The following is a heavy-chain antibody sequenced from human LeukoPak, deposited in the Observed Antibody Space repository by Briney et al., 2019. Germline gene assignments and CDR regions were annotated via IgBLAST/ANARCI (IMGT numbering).Heavy chain of an antibody. CDR3: ARVMGPYGSGSYYKAGFDY. V-gene: IGHV3-11*05. Sequence: GGSLRLSCAASGFTLSDYYMSWIRQAPGKGLEWVSYLSSSSSYTNYADSVKGRFTISRDNAKNSLYLQMNSLRAEDTAVYYCARVMGPYGSGSYYKAGFDYWGQGTLVTVSS. CDR2: LSSSSSYT. J-gene: IGHJ4*02. D-gene: IGHD3-10*01. CDR1: GFTLSDYY.